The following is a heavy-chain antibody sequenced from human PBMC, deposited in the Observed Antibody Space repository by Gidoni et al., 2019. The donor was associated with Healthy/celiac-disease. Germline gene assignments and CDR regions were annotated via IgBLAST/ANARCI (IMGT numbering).Heavy chain of an antibody. CDR1: GFTFSSYW. D-gene: IGHD1-26*01. Sequence: EVQLVESGGGLVQPGGSLRLSCAASGFTFSSYWMHWVRQAPGKGLVWVSRINSDGSSTSYADSVKGRFTISRDNAKNTLYLQMNSLRAEDTAVYYCASTGSYYREGWFDPWGQGTLVTVSS. CDR3: ASTGSYYREGWFDP. CDR2: INSDGSST. J-gene: IGHJ5*02. V-gene: IGHV3-74*01.